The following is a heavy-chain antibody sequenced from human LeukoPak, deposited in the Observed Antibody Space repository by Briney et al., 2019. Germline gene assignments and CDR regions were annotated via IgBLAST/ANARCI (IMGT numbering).Heavy chain of an antibody. CDR1: GFTFSDYY. CDR3: ARDTRGDFWSGYSTYYYYYGMDV. D-gene: IGHD3-3*01. CDR2: ISSSGSTI. Sequence: GGSLRLSCAASGFTFSDYYMNWIRQAPGKGLEWVSYISSSGSTIYYADSLKGRFTISRDNAKNSLYLQMNSLRAEDTAVYYCARDTRGDFWSGYSTYYYYYGMDVWGEGTTVTVS. J-gene: IGHJ6*02. V-gene: IGHV3-11*01.